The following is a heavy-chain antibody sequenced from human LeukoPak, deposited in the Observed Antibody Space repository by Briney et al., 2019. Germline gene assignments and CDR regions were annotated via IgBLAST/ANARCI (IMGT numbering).Heavy chain of an antibody. D-gene: IGHD3-22*01. CDR1: AYTLNQHK. Sequence: PVKLYCKAYAYTLNQHKMHWVRQAPGQEYERMRRSNNNSGGTKYAQKFQGRVTMTRDTSISTAYMELGRLRSDDTAVYYCARLQTYYYDSSGYWSFDIWGQGTMVTVSS. J-gene: IGHJ3*02. V-gene: IGHV1-2*06. CDR3: ARLQTYYYDSSGYWSFDI. CDR2: SNNNSGGT.